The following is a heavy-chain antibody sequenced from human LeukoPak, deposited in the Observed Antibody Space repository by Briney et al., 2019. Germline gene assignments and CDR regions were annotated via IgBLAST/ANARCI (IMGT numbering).Heavy chain of an antibody. CDR3: ARSHYDILTGYQNWFDP. D-gene: IGHD3-9*01. V-gene: IGHV4-38-2*01. CDR1: GYSISSGYY. J-gene: IGHJ5*02. Sequence: SETLSLTCAVSGYSISSGYYWGWIRQLPGKGLEWIGSIYHSGSTYYNPSLKSRVTISVDTSKNQFSLKLSSVTAADTAVYYCARSHYDILTGYQNWFDPWGQGTLVTVSS. CDR2: IYHSGST.